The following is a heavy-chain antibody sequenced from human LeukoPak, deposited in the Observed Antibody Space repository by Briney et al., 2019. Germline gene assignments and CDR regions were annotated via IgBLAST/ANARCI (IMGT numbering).Heavy chain of an antibody. J-gene: IGHJ4*02. CDR1: GFTFSSYP. CDR3: AREYYYEELDY. CDR2: ISSNGDST. Sequence: GGSLTLSCAASGFTFSSYPMHWVRQAPGKGLEYVSVISSNGDSTYYANSVTGRFTISRDNSKNTLYLQMGSLRAEDMAVYYCAREYYYEELDYWGQGTLVTVSS. V-gene: IGHV3-64*01. D-gene: IGHD3-22*01.